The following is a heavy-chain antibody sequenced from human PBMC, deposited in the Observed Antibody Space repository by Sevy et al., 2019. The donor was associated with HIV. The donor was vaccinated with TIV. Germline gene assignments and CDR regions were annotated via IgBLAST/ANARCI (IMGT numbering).Heavy chain of an antibody. CDR1: GGTFSSYA. CDR3: ARESEYYYDSSGYYNNWFDP. CDR2: IIPIFGTA. J-gene: IGHJ5*02. D-gene: IGHD3-22*01. V-gene: IGHV1-69*13. Sequence: ASVKVSCKASGGTFSSYAISWVRQAPGQGLEWMGGIIPIFGTANYAQKFQGRVTITADESTSTAYMELSSLRSEDTAVYYCARESEYYYDSSGYYNNWFDPWGQGTLVTVSS.